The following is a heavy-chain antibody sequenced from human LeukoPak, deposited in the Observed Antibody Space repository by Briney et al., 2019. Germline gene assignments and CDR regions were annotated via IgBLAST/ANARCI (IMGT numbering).Heavy chain of an antibody. Sequence: SETLSLTCAVYGGSFSGYYWSWIRQPPGKGLEWIGEINHSGSTNYNPSLKSRVTISVDTSKNQFSLKLSSVTAADTAVYYCTTLLSSIAARRADYWGQGTLVTVSS. V-gene: IGHV4-34*03. J-gene: IGHJ4*02. CDR2: INHSGST. CDR1: GGSFSGYY. D-gene: IGHD6-6*01. CDR3: TTLLSSIAARRADY.